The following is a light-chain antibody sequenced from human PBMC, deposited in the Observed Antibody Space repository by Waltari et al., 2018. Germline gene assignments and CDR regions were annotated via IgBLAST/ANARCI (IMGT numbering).Light chain of an antibody. Sequence: QSALTQPASVSGSPGQSTSLSCLGTSSDLWTFKLFSWYFPYPGTAPKLLILDVSQRPSGVSNRFSGSKSGNTASLTISGLQAEDEAIYYCCSYAGSRTWVFGGGAKLTVL. V-gene: IGLV2-23*02. CDR3: CSYAGSRTWV. J-gene: IGLJ3*02. CDR1: SSDLWTFKL. CDR2: DVS.